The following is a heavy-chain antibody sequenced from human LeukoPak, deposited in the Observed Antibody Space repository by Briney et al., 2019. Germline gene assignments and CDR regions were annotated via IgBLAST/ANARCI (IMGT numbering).Heavy chain of an antibody. CDR3: ARDGLYSSRWYWFDP. V-gene: IGHV4-59*01. Sequence: SETLSLTCTVSGGSISSYYWSWIRQPPGKGLEWIGYIYYSGSTNYNPSLKSRVTISVDTSKNQFSLKLSSVTAADTAVYYCARDGLYSSRWYWFDPWGQGTLVTVSS. CDR2: IYYSGST. J-gene: IGHJ5*02. D-gene: IGHD6-13*01. CDR1: GGSISSYY.